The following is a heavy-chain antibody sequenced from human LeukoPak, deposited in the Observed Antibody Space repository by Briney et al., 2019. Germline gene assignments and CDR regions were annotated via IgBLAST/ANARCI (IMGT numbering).Heavy chain of an antibody. Sequence: SETLSLTCTVSGGSLSSYYWSCIPQPPGPGLRWIGYIYYSGSTNYTPSLKSPSTISVYTSTSQFSLKLSSVAAAATAVYYCAREGDSSSVGWFDPWGQGTLVTVSS. V-gene: IGHV4-59*12. CDR3: AREGDSSSVGWFDP. J-gene: IGHJ5*02. CDR1: GGSLSSYY. CDR2: IYYSGST. D-gene: IGHD6-13*01.